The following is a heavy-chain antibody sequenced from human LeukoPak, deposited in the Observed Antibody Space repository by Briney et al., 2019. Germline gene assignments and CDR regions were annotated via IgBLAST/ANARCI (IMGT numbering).Heavy chain of an antibody. V-gene: IGHV1-69*05. D-gene: IGHD1-20*01. CDR2: IIPIFGTA. Sequence: GASVKVSCKASGGTFSSYAISWVRQAPGQGLEWMGGIIPIFGTANYAQKFQGRVTITTDESTSTDYMELSSLRSEDTAVYYCARDLGVTGSSYFDYWGQGTLVTVSS. CDR3: ARDLGVTGSSYFDY. CDR1: GGTFSSYA. J-gene: IGHJ4*02.